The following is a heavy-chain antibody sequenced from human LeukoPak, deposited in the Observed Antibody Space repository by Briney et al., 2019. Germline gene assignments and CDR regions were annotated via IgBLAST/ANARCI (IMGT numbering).Heavy chain of an antibody. CDR2: INTDGRST. D-gene: IGHD2-15*01. J-gene: IGHJ4*02. V-gene: IGHV3-74*01. Sequence: GGSLRLSCAASGFTFSSYWMHWVRQAPGKGLVWVSRINTDGRSTNYADSVKGRFTISRDNATNTLYLQMNSLRAEDTAVYYCARAGGGQWDWGQGTLVTVSS. CDR3: ARAGGGQWD. CDR1: GFTFSSYW.